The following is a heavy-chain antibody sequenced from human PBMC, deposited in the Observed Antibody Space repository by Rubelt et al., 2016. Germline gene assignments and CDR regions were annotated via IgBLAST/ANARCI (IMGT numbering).Heavy chain of an antibody. V-gene: IGHV1-2*02. CDR2: INPNSGGT. J-gene: IGHJ6*02. Sequence: GYTFTGYYMHWVRQAPGQGLEWMGWINPNSGGTNYAQKFQGRVTMTRDTSISTAYMELSRLRSDDTAVYYCARPRYWNYYGMDVLGQGTTVTVSS. CDR3: ARPRYWNYYGMDV. CDR1: GYTFTGYY. D-gene: IGHD2-21*01.